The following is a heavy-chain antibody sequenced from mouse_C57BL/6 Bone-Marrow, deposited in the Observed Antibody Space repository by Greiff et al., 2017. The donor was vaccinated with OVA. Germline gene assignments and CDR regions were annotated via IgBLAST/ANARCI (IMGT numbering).Heavy chain of an antibody. D-gene: IGHD3-2*02. J-gene: IGHJ4*01. CDR3: ARTAQASYAMDY. CDR2: ISNLAYSI. V-gene: IGHV5-15*04. CDR1: GFTFSDYG. Sequence: EVKLVESGGGSVQPGGSLKLSCAASGFTFSDYGMAWVRQAPRKGPEWVAFISNLAYSIYYADTVTGRFTISRENAKNTLYLEMSSLRSEDTAMYYCARTAQASYAMDYWGQGTSVTVSS.